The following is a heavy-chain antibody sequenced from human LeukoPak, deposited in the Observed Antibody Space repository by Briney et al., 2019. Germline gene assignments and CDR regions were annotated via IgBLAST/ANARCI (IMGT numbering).Heavy chain of an antibody. CDR1: GFTFGDYG. V-gene: IGHV3-49*04. CDR2: IRSKAYGATT. J-gene: IGHJ3*02. D-gene: IGHD1-26*01. CDR3: TRILLKWELPGSDAFDI. Sequence: GRSLRLPCITSGFTFGDYGLSWVRQAPGKGLEWVGFIRSKAYGATTEYAASLKDRFTISRDDSKSIAYLQVNSLKTEDTAVYYCTRILLKWELPGSDAFDIWGEGTMVTVSS.